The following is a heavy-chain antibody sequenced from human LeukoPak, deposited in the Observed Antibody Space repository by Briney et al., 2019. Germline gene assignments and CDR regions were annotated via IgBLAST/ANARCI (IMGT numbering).Heavy chain of an antibody. V-gene: IGHV3-23*01. CDR1: GFTFSSYA. D-gene: IGHD3-10*01. CDR3: AKAIGGSPPRGSFDI. J-gene: IGHJ3*02. CDR2: ISGSGGST. Sequence: GGSLRLSCAPSGFTFSSYAMSWVRQAPGKGLEWGSAISGSGGSTYYADSVKGRFTISRDNTKNTRYLQMNSLRAEDTAVYYCAKAIGGSPPRGSFDIWGQGTMVTVSS.